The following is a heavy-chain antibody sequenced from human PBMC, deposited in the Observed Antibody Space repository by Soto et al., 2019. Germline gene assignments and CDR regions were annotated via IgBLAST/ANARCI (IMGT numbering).Heavy chain of an antibody. CDR1: GGAFGRYS. V-gene: IGHV1-69*01. Sequence: QVQLEQSGPEVKRPGTSVKVSCKASGGAFGRYSVSWVRQAPGQGLEWIGGVIPVFNTSNYSLKFQGRVAISADLSTSSVFMELRSLRSEDTALYYCARGDEMTAVTIFEYWGQGTLVTVSS. CDR3: ARGDEMTAVTIFEY. J-gene: IGHJ4*02. D-gene: IGHD4-17*01. CDR2: VIPVFNTS.